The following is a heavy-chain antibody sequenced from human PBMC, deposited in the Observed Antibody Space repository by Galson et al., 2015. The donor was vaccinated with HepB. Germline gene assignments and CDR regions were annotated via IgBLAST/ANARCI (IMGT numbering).Heavy chain of an antibody. CDR1: GFTFDYYA. Sequence: SLRLSCAASGFTFDYYAMSWVRQAPGKGLEWVSAISGSGGSTYYADSVKGRFTISRDNSKSTLFLQMNSLRAEDTAVYYCAKGDTTVTINYYYGLDVWGQGTTVTVSS. V-gene: IGHV3-23*01. D-gene: IGHD4-17*01. J-gene: IGHJ6*02. CDR2: ISGSGGST. CDR3: AKGDTTVTINYYYGLDV.